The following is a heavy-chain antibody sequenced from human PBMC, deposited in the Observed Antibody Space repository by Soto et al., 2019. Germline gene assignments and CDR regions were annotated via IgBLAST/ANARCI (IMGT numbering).Heavy chain of an antibody. D-gene: IGHD3-10*01. CDR3: AKDRGGQPNWYFEL. J-gene: IGHJ2*01. CDR1: GFTFSGYG. CDR2: LSGSGDST. Sequence: GGSLRLSCAASGFTFSGYGMSWVRQAPGKGLEWVSGLSGSGDSTYYADSVKGRFTISRDISESTLFLQMNSLRAEDTAVYYCAKDRGGQPNWYFELWGRGTLVTVSS. V-gene: IGHV3-23*01.